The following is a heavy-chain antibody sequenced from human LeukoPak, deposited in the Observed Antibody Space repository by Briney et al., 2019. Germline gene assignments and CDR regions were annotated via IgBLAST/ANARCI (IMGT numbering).Heavy chain of an antibody. CDR2: IRSKAYGGTT. Sequence: GGSLRLSCTASGFTFGDYAMSWFRQAPGKGLEWVGFIRSKAYGGTTEYAASVKGRLTISRDDSKSIAYLQMNSLKTEDTAVYYCTREAHYYDSSGYYYGDYWGQGTLVTVSS. CDR1: GFTFGDYA. J-gene: IGHJ4*02. CDR3: TREAHYYDSSGYYYGDY. V-gene: IGHV3-49*03. D-gene: IGHD3-22*01.